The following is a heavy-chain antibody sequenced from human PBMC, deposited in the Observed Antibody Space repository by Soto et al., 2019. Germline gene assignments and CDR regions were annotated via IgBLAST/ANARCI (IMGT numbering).Heavy chain of an antibody. CDR2: IGSSGGTT. D-gene: IGHD4-17*01. Sequence: PGGSLRLSCAASGFTFSNYAMSWFRQATGKGIEWVSGIGSSGGTTHLADSVKGRFTISRDNSKNTLYLQMNSLRVEDTAVYYCGKGPNGDYIGAFDIWGQGTMVTVSS. V-gene: IGHV3-23*01. CDR3: GKGPNGDYIGAFDI. CDR1: GFTFSNYA. J-gene: IGHJ3*02.